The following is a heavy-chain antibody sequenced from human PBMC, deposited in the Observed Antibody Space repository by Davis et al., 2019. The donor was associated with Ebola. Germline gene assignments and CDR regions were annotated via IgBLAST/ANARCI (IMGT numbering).Heavy chain of an antibody. V-gene: IGHV1-18*01. Sequence: ASVKVSCKASGYTFTSYAMHWVRQAPGQRLEWMGWISAYNGNTNYAQKLQGRVTMTTDTSTSTAYMELRSLRSDDTAVYYCARDSVTYNWNEDMGWFDPWGQGTLVTVSS. CDR2: ISAYNGNT. J-gene: IGHJ5*02. CDR1: GYTFTSYA. CDR3: ARDSVTYNWNEDMGWFDP. D-gene: IGHD1-1*01.